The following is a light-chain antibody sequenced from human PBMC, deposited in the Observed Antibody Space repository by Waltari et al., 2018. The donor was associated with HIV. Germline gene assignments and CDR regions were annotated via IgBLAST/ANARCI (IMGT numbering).Light chain of an antibody. V-gene: IGLV3-21*02. Sequence: SSVLTHPPPVSVAPGPQTRIPFGGPNLGRNRVHWYQQRPGQAPVLVVYDDRDRPSGIPERFSGSNSGNTATLTISRVEAGDEADYYCHVWNSTSDLGVFGGGTQLTVL. CDR2: DDR. CDR3: HVWNSTSDLGV. J-gene: IGLJ7*01. CDR1: NLGRNR.